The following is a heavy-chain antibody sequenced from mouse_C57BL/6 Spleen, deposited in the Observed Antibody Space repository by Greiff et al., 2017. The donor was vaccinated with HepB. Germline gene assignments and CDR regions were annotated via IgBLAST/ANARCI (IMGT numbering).Heavy chain of an antibody. CDR3: ARYYYGSSHGYFDY. V-gene: IGHV1-19*01. D-gene: IGHD1-1*01. CDR2: INPYNGGT. J-gene: IGHJ2*01. CDR1: GYTFTDYY. Sequence: VQLQQSGPVLVKPGASVKMSCKASGYTFTDYYMNWVKQSHGKSLEWIGVINPYNGGTSYNQKFKGKATLTVDKSSSTAYMELNSLTSEDSAVYYCARYYYGSSHGYFDYWGQGTTLTVSS.